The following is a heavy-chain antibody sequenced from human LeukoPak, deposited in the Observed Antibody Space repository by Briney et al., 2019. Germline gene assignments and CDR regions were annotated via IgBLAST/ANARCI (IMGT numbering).Heavy chain of an antibody. CDR2: ISAYNGNT. CDR3: ARGGSSWSSDAFDI. Sequence: GASVKVSCKASGYTFTSYGISWVRQAPGQGLEWMGWISAYNGNTNYAQKLQGRVTMTRDMSTSTVYMELSSLRSEDTAVYYCARGGSSWSSDAFDIWGQGTMVTVSS. CDR1: GYTFTSYG. J-gene: IGHJ3*02. V-gene: IGHV1-18*01. D-gene: IGHD6-13*01.